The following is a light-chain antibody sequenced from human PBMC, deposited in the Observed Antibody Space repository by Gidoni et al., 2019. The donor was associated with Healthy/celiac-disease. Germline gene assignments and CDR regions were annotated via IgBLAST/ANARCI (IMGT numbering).Light chain of an antibody. CDR2: QDS. Sequence: SYELTQPPPVSVSPGQTASITCPGDKLGDKYACWYQQKPGQSPLLVIYQDSKRPSGIPERFSGSNSGNTATLTISGTQAMDEADYYCQAWDSSVVFGGGTKLTVL. V-gene: IGLV3-1*01. CDR1: KLGDKY. J-gene: IGLJ2*01. CDR3: QAWDSSVV.